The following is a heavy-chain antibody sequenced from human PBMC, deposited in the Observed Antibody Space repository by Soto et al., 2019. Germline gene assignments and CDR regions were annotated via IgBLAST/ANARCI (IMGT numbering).Heavy chain of an antibody. CDR2: INPSGGST. J-gene: IGHJ6*02. Sequence: GASVKVSCKASGYTFTSYYMHWVRQAPGQGLEWMGIINPSGGSTSYAQKFQGRVTMTRDTSTSTVYMELSSLRSEDTAVYYCARLMCGGDCYSYYYYGMDVWGQGTTVTVSS. CDR1: GYTFTSYY. D-gene: IGHD2-21*02. V-gene: IGHV1-46*01. CDR3: ARLMCGGDCYSYYYYGMDV.